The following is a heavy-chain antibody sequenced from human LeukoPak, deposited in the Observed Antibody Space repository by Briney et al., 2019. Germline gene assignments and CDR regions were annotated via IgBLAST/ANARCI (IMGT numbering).Heavy chain of an antibody. CDR3: ATVTSYRVDY. CDR1: GFTFGTYW. J-gene: IGHJ4*02. CDR2: INHDGRKK. V-gene: IGHV3-7*01. D-gene: IGHD1-1*01. Sequence: PGGSLRLSCGASGFTFGTYWMSWVRQAPGKGLEWVANINHDGRKKCYVDAVKGRFTISRDNAKNLLYLQMNSLRPEDTAVYYCATVTSYRVDYWGQGTLVTVSS.